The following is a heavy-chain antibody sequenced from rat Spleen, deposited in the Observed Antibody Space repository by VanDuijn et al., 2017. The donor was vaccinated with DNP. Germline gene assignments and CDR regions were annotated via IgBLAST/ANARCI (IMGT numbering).Heavy chain of an antibody. V-gene: IGHV5S13*01. D-gene: IGHD1-2*01. Sequence: EVQLVESGGGLVQPGRSLKLSCTASGFTFSNYGMAWVRQAPTKGLEWVASLSTGGDKSDYRDSVKGRFTISRDDAKNTQYLQMDSLRSEDTATYYCARAKYSSHYWYFDFWGPGTMVTVSS. CDR2: LSTGGDKS. CDR3: ARAKYSSHYWYFDF. J-gene: IGHJ1*01. CDR1: GFTFSNYG.